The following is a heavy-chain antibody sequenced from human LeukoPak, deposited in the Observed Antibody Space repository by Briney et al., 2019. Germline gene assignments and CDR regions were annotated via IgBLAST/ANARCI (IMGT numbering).Heavy chain of an antibody. CDR2: INSDGSST. CDR1: GFTFSSYW. V-gene: IGHV3-74*01. D-gene: IGHD4-17*01. CDR3: ARDGIYGDYGH. Sequence: GGSLRLSCAASGFTFSSYWMHWVRQAPGKGLVWVSRINSDGSSTSYADSVKGRFTIFRDNAKNTLYLQMNSLRAEDTAVYYCARDGIYGDYGHWGQGTLVTVSS. J-gene: IGHJ4*02.